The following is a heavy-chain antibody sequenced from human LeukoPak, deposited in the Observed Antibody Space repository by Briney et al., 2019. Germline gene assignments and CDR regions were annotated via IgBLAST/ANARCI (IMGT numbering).Heavy chain of an antibody. Sequence: SETLSLTCTVSGGSISSGGYYWSWIRQHPGKGLEWIGYIYYSGSTYYNPSLKSRLTLSVDTSKNQFSLKLSSVTAADTAVYYYARATSGYNYAYNYWGQGTLVTVSS. CDR1: GGSISSGGYY. V-gene: IGHV4-31*03. J-gene: IGHJ4*02. CDR2: IYYSGST. D-gene: IGHD5-18*01. CDR3: ARATSGYNYAYNY.